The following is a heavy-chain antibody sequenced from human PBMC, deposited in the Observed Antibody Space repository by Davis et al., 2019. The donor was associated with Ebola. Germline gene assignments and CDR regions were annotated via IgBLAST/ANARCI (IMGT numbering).Heavy chain of an antibody. Sequence: SETLSLTCTVSGGSISSYYWSWIRQPPGKGLEWIGYIYYSGSTNYNPSLKSRVTISIDTSKNQFSLKLSSVTAADTAVYYCARVSYYYNGMDVWGKGTTVTVSS. CDR2: IYYSGST. CDR3: ARVSYYYNGMDV. J-gene: IGHJ6*04. CDR1: GGSISSYY. V-gene: IGHV4-59*01.